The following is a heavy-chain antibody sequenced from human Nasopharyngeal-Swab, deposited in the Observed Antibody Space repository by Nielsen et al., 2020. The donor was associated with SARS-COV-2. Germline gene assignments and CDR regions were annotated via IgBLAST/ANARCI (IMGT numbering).Heavy chain of an antibody. CDR1: GFTFSNAW. V-gene: IGHV3-15*01. Sequence: GGSLRFPCAASGFTFSNAWTSWVRKAPGKGLGWVGRIKSKTDGGTTDYAAPVKGRFTISRDDSKNTLYLQMNSLKTENTAVYYCTTALNPLYYYDSSGYYSPGAEYFQHWGQGTLVTVSS. D-gene: IGHD3-22*01. CDR2: IKSKTDGGTT. J-gene: IGHJ1*01. CDR3: TTALNPLYYYDSSGYYSPGAEYFQH.